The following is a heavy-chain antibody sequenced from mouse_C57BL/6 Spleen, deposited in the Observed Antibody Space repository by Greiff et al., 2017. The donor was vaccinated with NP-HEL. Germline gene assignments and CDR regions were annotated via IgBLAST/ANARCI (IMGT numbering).Heavy chain of an antibody. V-gene: IGHV3-6*01. CDR2: ISYDGSN. CDR1: GYSITSGYY. J-gene: IGHJ4*01. D-gene: IGHD1-1*01. Sequence: EVQLQESGPGLVKPSQSLSLTCSVTGYSITSGYYWNWIRQFPGNKLEWMGYISYDGSNNYNPSLKNRTSITRDTSKNQFFLKLNSVTTEDTATYYCASLDYGSDYYAMDYWGQGTSVTVSS. CDR3: ASLDYGSDYYAMDY.